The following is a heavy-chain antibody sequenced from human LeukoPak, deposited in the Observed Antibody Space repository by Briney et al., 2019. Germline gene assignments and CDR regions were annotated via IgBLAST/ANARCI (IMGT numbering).Heavy chain of an antibody. D-gene: IGHD3-16*01. V-gene: IGHV3-23*01. CDR2: ISDSGGTT. CDR3: ARGGGLES. J-gene: IGHJ4*02. CDR1: GFTLRNNG. Sequence: GGPLRLSCAVPGFTLRNNGMSGVGQAQGRGVEWVAGISDSGGTTNYADSVKGRFTMSRDNARNTLYLQMNSLRAEDTAVYYCARGGGLESWGQGTLVTVSS.